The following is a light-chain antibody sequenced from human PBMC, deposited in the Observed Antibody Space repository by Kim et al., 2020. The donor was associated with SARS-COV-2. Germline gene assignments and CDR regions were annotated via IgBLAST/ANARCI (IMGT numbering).Light chain of an antibody. CDR3: SSYTSSNTWV. J-gene: IGLJ3*02. V-gene: IGLV2-14*01. Sequence: GQSITIYCTGTSSDVGGYNYVSWYQQHPGKAPKLMIYEVTKRPSGVSNRFSGSKSGNTASLTISGLQAEDEADYYCSSYTSSNTWVFGGGTQLTVL. CDR2: EVT. CDR1: SSDVGGYNY.